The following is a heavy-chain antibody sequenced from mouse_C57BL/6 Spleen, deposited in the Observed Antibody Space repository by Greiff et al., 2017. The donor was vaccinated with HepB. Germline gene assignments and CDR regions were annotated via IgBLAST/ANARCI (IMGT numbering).Heavy chain of an antibody. Sequence: VQLQQSGAEPARPGASVKMSCKASGYTFTSYTMHWVKQRPGQGLEWIGYINPSSGYTKYNQKFKDKATLTADKSSSTAYMQLSSLTSEDSAVYYCARTDISNLFAYWGQGTLVTVSA. CDR1: GYTFTSYT. CDR3: ARTDISNLFAY. CDR2: INPSSGYT. J-gene: IGHJ3*01. V-gene: IGHV1-4*01. D-gene: IGHD1-3*01.